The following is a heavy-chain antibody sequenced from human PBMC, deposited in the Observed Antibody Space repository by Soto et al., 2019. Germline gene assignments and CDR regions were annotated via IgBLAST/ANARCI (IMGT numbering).Heavy chain of an antibody. CDR1: GFTFSSYA. CDR2: ISYDGSNK. D-gene: IGHD3-3*01. V-gene: IGHV3-30-3*01. CDR3: ARDEGRITIFGLVWGSYGMDV. J-gene: IGHJ6*04. Sequence: HPGGSLRLSCAASGFTFSSYAMHWVRQAPGKGLEWVAVISYDGSNKYYADSVKGRFTISRDNSKNTLYLQMNSLRAEDTAVYYCARDEGRITIFGLVWGSYGMDVWVKGTTVTVS.